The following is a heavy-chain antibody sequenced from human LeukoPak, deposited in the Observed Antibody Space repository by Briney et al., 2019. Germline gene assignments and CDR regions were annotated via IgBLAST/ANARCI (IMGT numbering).Heavy chain of an antibody. Sequence: GGSLRLSCAASGFTVSSNSMSWVRQTPGRGLEWVSFIYSIGTTDYVDSVKGRFTISRDNSKNTLYLQMNSLRAEDTAVYYSARGPRWGYDSSGDYLDYWGQGALVTVSS. V-gene: IGHV3-53*01. CDR1: GFTVSSNS. CDR2: IYSIGTT. CDR3: ARGPRWGYDSSGDYLDY. J-gene: IGHJ4*02. D-gene: IGHD3-22*01.